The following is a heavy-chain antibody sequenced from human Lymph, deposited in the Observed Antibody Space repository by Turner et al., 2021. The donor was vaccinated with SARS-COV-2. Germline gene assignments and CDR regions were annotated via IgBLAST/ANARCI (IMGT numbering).Heavy chain of an antibody. CDR3: AREESSNGMDV. D-gene: IGHD6-13*01. Sequence: QVQLVESGGGVVQPGRSVRPSCAASGFTFSSYGMHWVRQAPGNGLEWVAVIWYDGSNKYYADSVKGRFTISRDNSKNTLYLQMNSLRAEDTAVYYCAREESSNGMDVWGQGTTVTVSS. J-gene: IGHJ6*02. CDR2: IWYDGSNK. V-gene: IGHV3-33*01. CDR1: GFTFSSYG.